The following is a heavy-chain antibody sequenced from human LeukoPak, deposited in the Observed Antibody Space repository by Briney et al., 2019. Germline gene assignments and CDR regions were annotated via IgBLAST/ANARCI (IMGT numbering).Heavy chain of an antibody. J-gene: IGHJ4*02. V-gene: IGHV3-23*01. CDR2: ISGDGVST. D-gene: IGHD5-18*01. CDR3: GNSDTAMVTSNYYFDY. CDR1: GFTFSSYG. Sequence: LTGGSLRLSCAASGFTFSSYGMSWVRQAPGKGLEWVSAISGDGVSTYYADSVKGRFTISRDNSKNTLYLQVNSLRAEDTAVYYCGNSDTAMVTSNYYFDYWGQGTLVTVSS.